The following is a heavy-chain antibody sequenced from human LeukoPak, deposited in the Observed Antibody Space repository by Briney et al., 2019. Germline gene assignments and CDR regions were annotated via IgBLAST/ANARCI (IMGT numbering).Heavy chain of an antibody. D-gene: IGHD3-22*01. J-gene: IGHJ2*01. Sequence: ASVKVSCKASGGTFSSYAISWVRQAPGQGLEWMGGIIPTFGTANCAQKFQGRVTITADESTSTAYMELSSLRSEDTAVYYCARAPHYYDSSGYYRNKWYFDLWGRGTLVTVSS. CDR2: IIPTFGTA. CDR1: GGTFSSYA. V-gene: IGHV1-69*13. CDR3: ARAPHYYDSSGYYRNKWYFDL.